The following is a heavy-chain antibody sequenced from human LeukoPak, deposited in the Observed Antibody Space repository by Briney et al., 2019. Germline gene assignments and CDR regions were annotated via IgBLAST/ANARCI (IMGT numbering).Heavy chain of an antibody. CDR2: VSGSGGST. Sequence: GGSLRLSCAASGFTFSSYSMSWVRQAPGKGLEWVAAVSGSGGSTYYADSVKGRFTISRNNSKTTLYLQMNSLRAEDTAVYYCAIVKVGTTIRFDYWGQGTLVTVSA. CDR1: GFTFSSYS. D-gene: IGHD1-26*01. V-gene: IGHV3-23*01. J-gene: IGHJ4*02. CDR3: AIVKVGTTIRFDY.